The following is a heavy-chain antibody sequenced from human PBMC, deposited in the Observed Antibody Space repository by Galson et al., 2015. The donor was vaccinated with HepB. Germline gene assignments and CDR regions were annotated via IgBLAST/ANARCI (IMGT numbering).Heavy chain of an antibody. D-gene: IGHD3-10*01. CDR1: GGSISSGSYY. CDR3: ARGPGWDYYGSGSPTDYYMDV. CDR2: IYTSGST. J-gene: IGHJ6*03. V-gene: IGHV4-61*02. Sequence: TLSLTCTVSGGSISSGSYYWSWIRQPAGKGLEWIGRIYTSGSTNYNPSLKSRVTMSVDTSKNQFSLKLSSVTAADTAVYYCARGPGWDYYGSGSPTDYYMDVWGKGTTVTVSS.